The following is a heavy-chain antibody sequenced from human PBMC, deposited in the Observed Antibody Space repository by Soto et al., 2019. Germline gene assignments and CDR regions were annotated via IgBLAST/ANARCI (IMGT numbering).Heavy chain of an antibody. D-gene: IGHD3-10*02. CDR1: ADAFTRHC. CDR2: INPSGGST. CDR3: ACSADP. Sequence: ASEKVSCKAAADAFTRHCMHWVRQPPRQKLEWMGIINPSGGSTSYAQKFQGRVTMTRDTSTSTAYMELRSLRSEDTAVYFFACSADP. V-gene: IGHV1-46*01. J-gene: IGHJ5*02.